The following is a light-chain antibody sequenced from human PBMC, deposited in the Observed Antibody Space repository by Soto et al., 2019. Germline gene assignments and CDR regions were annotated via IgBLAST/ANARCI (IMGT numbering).Light chain of an antibody. CDR2: GDN. J-gene: IGLJ1*01. Sequence: QSVLTQPPSASGTRGQRVTISCSGSSSNIGSKTVHWYQQLPGTAPELLTYGDNQRPSGVPDRFSGSKSGTSASLAISGLQSEDEADYYCASWDDSLNIYVFGTGTKVTVL. V-gene: IGLV1-44*01. CDR3: ASWDDSLNIYV. CDR1: SSNIGSKT.